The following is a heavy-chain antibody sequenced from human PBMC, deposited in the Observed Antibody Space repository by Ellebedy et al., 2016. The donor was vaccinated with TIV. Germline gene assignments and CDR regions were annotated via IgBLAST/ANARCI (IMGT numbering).Heavy chain of an antibody. CDR3: ARVVAVAGNYYYGMDV. CDR1: GGSISSNSYY. CDR2: IYYTGST. D-gene: IGHD6-19*01. J-gene: IGHJ6*02. V-gene: IGHV4-39*07. Sequence: SETLSLTCTVSGGSISSNSYYWGWIRQPPGKGLEWIGTIYYTGSTYYNPSLKSRVTISVDTSKNQFSLKLSCVTAADTAVYYCARVVAVAGNYYYGMDVWGQGTTVTVSS.